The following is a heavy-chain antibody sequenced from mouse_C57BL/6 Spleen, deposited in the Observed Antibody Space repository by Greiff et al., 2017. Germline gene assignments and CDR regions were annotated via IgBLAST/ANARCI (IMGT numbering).Heavy chain of an antibody. J-gene: IGHJ4*01. CDR3: ARSGRGGYAMDY. CDR2: IDPSDSET. Sequence: VQLQQPGAELVRPGSSVKLSCKASGYTFTSYWMHWVKQRPIQGLEWIGNIDPSDSETHYNQKFKDKATLTVDKSSSTAYMQLSSLTSEDSAVYYCARSGRGGYAMDYWGQGTSVTVSS. CDR1: GYTFTSYW. D-gene: IGHD4-1*01. V-gene: IGHV1-52*01.